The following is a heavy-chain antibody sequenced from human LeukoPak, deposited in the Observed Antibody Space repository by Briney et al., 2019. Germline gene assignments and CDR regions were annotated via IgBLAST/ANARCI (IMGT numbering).Heavy chain of an antibody. J-gene: IGHJ2*01. CDR2: IYYSGST. V-gene: IGHV4-59*12. CDR1: GGSISSYY. CDR3: ASHYYDSSGYYYPWYFDL. D-gene: IGHD3-22*01. Sequence: SETLSLTCTVSGGSISSYYWSWIRQPPGKGLEWIGYIYYSGSTNYNPSLKSRVTMSVDTSKNQFSLKLSSVTAADTAVYYCASHYYDSSGYYYPWYFDLWGRGTLVTVSS.